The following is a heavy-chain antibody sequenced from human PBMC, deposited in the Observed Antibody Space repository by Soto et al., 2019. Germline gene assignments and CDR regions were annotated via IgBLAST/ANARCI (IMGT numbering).Heavy chain of an antibody. CDR2: VNQDGGGR. D-gene: IGHD6-19*01. CDR1: GFTFSSSF. Sequence: EVQLVESGGGLVQPGGSLRLSCVASGFTFSSSFMGWVRQAPGKGLEWVANVNQDGGGRYYVDSVKGRFSISRDNAKNSVYQQMNRLRGEDTAVYYCARDFRGSGRYFFDFWGQGTLVTVS. J-gene: IGHJ4*02. CDR3: ARDFRGSGRYFFDF. V-gene: IGHV3-7*03.